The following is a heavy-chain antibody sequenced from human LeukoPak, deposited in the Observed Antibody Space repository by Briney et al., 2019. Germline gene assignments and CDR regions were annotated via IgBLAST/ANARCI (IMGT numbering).Heavy chain of an antibody. V-gene: IGHV3-64*01. J-gene: IGHJ4*02. CDR3: ARGGLLWFGELSGY. D-gene: IGHD3-10*01. CDR2: ISSNGGST. Sequence: GGSLRVSCAASGFTFSSYAMHWVRQAPGKGLEYVSVISSNGGSTYYANSVKGRFTISRDNSKNTLYLQMGSLRAEDMAVYYCARGGLLWFGELSGYWGQGTLVTVSS. CDR1: GFTFSSYA.